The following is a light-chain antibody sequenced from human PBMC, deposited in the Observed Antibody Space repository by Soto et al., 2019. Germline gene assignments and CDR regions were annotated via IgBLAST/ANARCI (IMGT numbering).Light chain of an antibody. CDR3: QQYGTSPMYT. Sequence: EIVLTQSPGTLSLSPGERANLSCRASQIVSTTYLAWYQQKPGQAPRLLIYGSSSSAPGIPDRFSGSGTGTDFALTISRLEPEDVAVYYCQQYGTSPMYTFGQGTKLEI. CDR1: QIVSTTY. J-gene: IGKJ2*01. CDR2: GSS. V-gene: IGKV3-20*01.